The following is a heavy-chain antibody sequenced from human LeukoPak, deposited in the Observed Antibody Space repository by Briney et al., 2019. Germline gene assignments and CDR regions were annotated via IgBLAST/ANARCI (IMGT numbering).Heavy chain of an antibody. Sequence: ASVKVSCKASGGTYSSYAISWVRQAPGQGLEWMGRIIPILGIANYAQKFQGRVTITADKSTSTAYMELSSLRSEDTAVYYCAVGGMITFGGVIVIPYYYGMDVWGRGTTVTVSS. V-gene: IGHV1-69*04. CDR2: IIPILGIA. CDR3: AVGGMITFGGVIVIPYYYGMDV. CDR1: GGTYSSYA. J-gene: IGHJ6*02. D-gene: IGHD3-16*02.